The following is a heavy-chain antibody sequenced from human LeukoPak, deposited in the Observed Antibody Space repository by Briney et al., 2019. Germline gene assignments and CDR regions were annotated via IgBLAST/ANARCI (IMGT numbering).Heavy chain of an antibody. J-gene: IGHJ5*02. D-gene: IGHD5-18*01. CDR3: ARQPAWIQLWFDP. Sequence: SETLSLTCTVSGGSISSRSYYWGWIRQPPGKGLVWVGSIYYSGSTYYNPSLKSRVTISVDTSKNQFSLKLSSVTAADTAVYYCARQPAWIQLWFDPWGQGTLVTVSS. CDR1: GGSISSRSYY. CDR2: IYYSGST. V-gene: IGHV4-39*01.